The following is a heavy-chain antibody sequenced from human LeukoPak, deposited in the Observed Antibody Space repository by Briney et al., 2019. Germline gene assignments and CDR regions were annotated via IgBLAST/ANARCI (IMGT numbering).Heavy chain of an antibody. D-gene: IGHD6-19*01. CDR3: ARAVSGRFDY. J-gene: IGHJ4*02. Sequence: SEALSLTCTVSGGSMSPYHWGWIRQPPGKGLEWTGYIYYSGSTNYNPSLKSRVTISVDTSKNQFSLKLSSVTAADTAIYYCARAVSGRFDYWGQGTLVTVSS. CDR2: IYYSGST. V-gene: IGHV4-59*08. CDR1: GGSMSPYH.